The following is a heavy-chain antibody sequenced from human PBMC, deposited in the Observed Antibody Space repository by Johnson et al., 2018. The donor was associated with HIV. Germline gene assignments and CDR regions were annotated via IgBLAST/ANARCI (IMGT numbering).Heavy chain of an antibody. CDR1: GFTFSSYA. J-gene: IGHJ3*02. V-gene: IGHV3-30*14. D-gene: IGHD6-19*01. CDR3: VRESLRRIPVPGPGDAAFDI. Sequence: VQLVESGGGVVQPGRSLRLSCAASGFTFSSYAMHWVRQAPGKGLEWVAVISYDGSNKYYADSVKGRFTISRENAKDSLYLQMNSLRAGDTAIYYCVRESLRRIPVPGPGDAAFDIWGLGTMVTVSS. CDR2: ISYDGSNK.